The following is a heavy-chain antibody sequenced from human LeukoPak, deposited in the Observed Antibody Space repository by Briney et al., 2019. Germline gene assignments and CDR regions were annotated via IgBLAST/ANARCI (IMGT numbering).Heavy chain of an antibody. J-gene: IGHJ4*02. CDR1: GFTFSSYA. CDR2: ISGSGGST. CDR3: AKALAEAGTAFDY. D-gene: IGHD6-19*01. V-gene: IGHV3-23*01. Sequence: GGSLRPSCAASGFTFSSYAMSWVRQAPGKGLEWVSAISGSGGSTYYADSVKGRFTISRDNSKNTLYLQMNSLRAEDTAVYYCAKALAEAGTAFDYWGQGTLVTVSS.